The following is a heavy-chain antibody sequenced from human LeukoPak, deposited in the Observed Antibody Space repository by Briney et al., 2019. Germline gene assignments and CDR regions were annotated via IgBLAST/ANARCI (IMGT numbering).Heavy chain of an antibody. V-gene: IGHV4-34*01. CDR3: ARQAPRDSSGYYLLRFGAFDI. CDR2: INHSGST. D-gene: IGHD3-22*01. CDR1: GGSFSGYY. J-gene: IGHJ3*02. Sequence: SETLSLTRAVYGGSFSGYYWSWIRQPPGKGLEWIGEINHSGSTNYNPSLKSRVTISVDTSKNQFSLKLSSVTAADTAVYYCARQAPRDSSGYYLLRFGAFDIWGQGTMVTVSS.